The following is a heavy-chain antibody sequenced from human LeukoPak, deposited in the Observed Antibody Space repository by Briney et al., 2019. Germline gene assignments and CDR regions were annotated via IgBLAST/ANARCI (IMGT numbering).Heavy chain of an antibody. CDR1: GDSISSSKFY. J-gene: IGHJ4*02. V-gene: IGHV4-39*07. CDR3: ARVGSSGYYYGNLDY. Sequence: SETLSLTCTVSGDSISSSKFYWGWIRQPPGKGLEWIGSISYSGTTYYNPSLKSRVTISVDTSKNQFSLKLSSVTAADTAMYYCARVGSSGYYYGNLDYWGQGTLVTVSS. CDR2: ISYSGTT. D-gene: IGHD3-22*01.